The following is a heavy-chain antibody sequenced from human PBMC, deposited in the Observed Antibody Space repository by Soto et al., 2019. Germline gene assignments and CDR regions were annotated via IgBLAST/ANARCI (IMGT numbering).Heavy chain of an antibody. D-gene: IGHD1-26*01. J-gene: IGHJ4*02. CDR2: IGISGDT. Sequence: PGGSLRLSCEASGFTFSKFDMHWVRQPPGKGLEWVSSIGISGDTYYAVSVKGLFTISSDNAKNSLSLQMNSLTAGDAALSYSGRRQEVSAHFFDSWARGRQVTVSS. CDR3: GRRQEVSAHFFDS. V-gene: IGHV3-13*04. CDR1: GFTFSKFD.